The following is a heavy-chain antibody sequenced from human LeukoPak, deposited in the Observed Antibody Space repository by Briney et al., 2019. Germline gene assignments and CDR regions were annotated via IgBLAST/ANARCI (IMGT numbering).Heavy chain of an antibody. D-gene: IGHD3-10*01. Sequence: QPGGSLRLSCAASGFTFDDYAMHWVRQAPGKGLEWVSGISWNSGSIGYADSVKGRFTISRGNAKNSLYLQMNSLRAEDTALYYCAKGLLPITMVRGVDYYYYGMDVWGQGTTVTVSS. CDR2: ISWNSGSI. CDR3: AKGLLPITMVRGVDYYYYGMDV. V-gene: IGHV3-9*01. J-gene: IGHJ6*02. CDR1: GFTFDDYA.